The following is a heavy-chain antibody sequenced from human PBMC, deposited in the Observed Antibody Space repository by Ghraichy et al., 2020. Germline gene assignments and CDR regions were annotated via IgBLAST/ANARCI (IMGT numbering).Heavy chain of an antibody. J-gene: IGHJ4*02. CDR1: GLTFSSYA. Sequence: GSLRLSCAASGLTFSSYAMSWVRQAPGKGLEWVSAISGSGGSTYYADSVRGRFTISRDNSKNTLYLQMNSLRAEDTAVYYCASLPSRTVSYPFDYWGQGTMVTVSS. CDR2: ISGSGGST. CDR3: ASLPSRTVSYPFDY. V-gene: IGHV3-23*01. D-gene: IGHD4-17*01.